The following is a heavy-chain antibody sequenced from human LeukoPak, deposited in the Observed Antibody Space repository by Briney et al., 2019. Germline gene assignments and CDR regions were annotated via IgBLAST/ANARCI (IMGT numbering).Heavy chain of an antibody. J-gene: IGHJ5*02. V-gene: IGHV4-59*01. Sequence: PSETLSLTCTVSGGSISSYYWSWIRQPPGEGLGWVGYIYYSGSTNYNTSLKSGVTISVDTSKNQFSLKLGSVTAADTAVYYCARDGSSGWYSWFDPWGQGTLVTVSS. CDR2: IYYSGST. D-gene: IGHD6-19*01. CDR3: ARDGSSGWYSWFDP. CDR1: GGSISSYY.